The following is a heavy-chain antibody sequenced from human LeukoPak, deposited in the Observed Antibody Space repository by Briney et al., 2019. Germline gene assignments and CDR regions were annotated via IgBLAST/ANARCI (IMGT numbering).Heavy chain of an antibody. D-gene: IGHD2-15*01. CDR1: GYTFTSYY. V-gene: IGHV1-46*01. J-gene: IGHJ6*02. Sequence: GASVKLSWKASGYTFTSYYMHWVRQPPGQGLEWMGIINPSGGSTSYAQKFQGRVTMTRDTSTSTVYMELSSLRSEDTAVYYCARASRCSGGSCFPYGMDVWGQGTTVNVSS. CDR2: INPSGGST. CDR3: ARASRCSGGSCFPYGMDV.